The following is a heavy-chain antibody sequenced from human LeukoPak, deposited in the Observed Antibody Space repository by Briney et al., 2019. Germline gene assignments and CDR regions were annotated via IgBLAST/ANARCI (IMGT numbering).Heavy chain of an antibody. V-gene: IGHV4-59*01. D-gene: IGHD6-13*01. CDR3: ARLHSSWGAFDI. Sequence: PSETLSLTCTVSGGSISSYYWSWIRQPPGKGLEWIGYIYYSGSTNYNPSLKGRVTISVATSKTQFSLRLSSGTAAETAVYYCARLHSSWGAFDIWGQRTMVTVSS. J-gene: IGHJ3*02. CDR1: GGSISSYY. CDR2: IYYSGST.